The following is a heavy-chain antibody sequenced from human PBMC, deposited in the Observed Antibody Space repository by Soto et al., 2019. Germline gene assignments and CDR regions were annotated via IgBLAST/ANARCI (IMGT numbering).Heavy chain of an antibody. CDR1: GYTFTGYY. J-gene: IGHJ6*02. CDR2: INPNSGGT. D-gene: IGHD6-25*01. Sequence: ASVKVSCKASGYTFTGYYMHWVRQAPGQGLEWMGWINPNSGGTNYAQKFQGRVAMTRDTSISTAYMELSRLRSDDTAVYYCARAASYYYGMDVWGQGTTVTVSS. V-gene: IGHV1-2*02. CDR3: ARAASYYYGMDV.